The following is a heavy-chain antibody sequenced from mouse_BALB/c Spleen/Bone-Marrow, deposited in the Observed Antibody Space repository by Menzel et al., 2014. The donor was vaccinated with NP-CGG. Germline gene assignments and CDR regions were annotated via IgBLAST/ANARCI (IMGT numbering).Heavy chain of an antibody. CDR2: IDPYNGGT. Sequence: EVHLVESGPELVKPGASVKVSCKASGYVFTSYNMYWVKQSHGKSLEWIGYIDPYNGGTSYNQKFKGKATLTVDKSSSTAYMQLKSLTSEDSAVYYCATYGYSYWYFDVWGAGTTVTVSS. D-gene: IGHD1-1*01. J-gene: IGHJ1*01. V-gene: IGHV1S135*01. CDR1: GYVFTSYN. CDR3: ATYGYSYWYFDV.